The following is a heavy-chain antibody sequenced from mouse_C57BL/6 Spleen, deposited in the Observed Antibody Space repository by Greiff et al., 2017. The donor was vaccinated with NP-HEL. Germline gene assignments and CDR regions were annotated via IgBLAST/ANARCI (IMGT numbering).Heavy chain of an antibody. V-gene: IGHV1-53*01. J-gene: IGHJ3*01. CDR1: GYTFTSYW. D-gene: IGHD1-1*01. CDR2: INPSNGGT. Sequence: QVQLQQPGTELVKPGASVKLSCKASGYTFTSYWMHWVKQRPGQGLEWIGNINPSNGGTTYNEKFKSKATLTVDKSSSTAYMQLSSLTSEDSAVYYCAREGYYSAWFAYWGQGTLVTVSA. CDR3: AREGYYSAWFAY.